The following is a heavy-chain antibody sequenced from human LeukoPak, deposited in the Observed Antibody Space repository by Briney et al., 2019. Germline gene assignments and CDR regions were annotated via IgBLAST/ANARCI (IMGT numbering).Heavy chain of an antibody. CDR3: AKDYRGSFTD. Sequence: PGGSLRLSCAASGLTVSRYAMSWVRQAPGMGLQLVSAIDIGGGTTYSADSVKGRFTISRDNSKNMLYLQMDRLSPEDTAVYFCAKDYRGSFTDWGQGALVTVSS. J-gene: IGHJ4*02. D-gene: IGHD1-26*01. V-gene: IGHV3-23*01. CDR1: GLTVSRYA. CDR2: IDIGGGTT.